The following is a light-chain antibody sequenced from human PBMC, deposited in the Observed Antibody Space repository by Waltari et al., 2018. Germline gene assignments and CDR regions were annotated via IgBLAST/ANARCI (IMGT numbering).Light chain of an antibody. J-gene: IGLJ3*02. Sequence: SYELTQPSSVSVSPGQTARITCSGDVLAKKYARWFQQKPGQAPVLVLYKDSARPPGTPERFSGSSSATTVTLTISGAQVEDEADYVCYSAADNNRGVFGGGTKLTVL. CDR2: KDS. V-gene: IGLV3-27*01. CDR3: YSAADNNRGV. CDR1: VLAKKY.